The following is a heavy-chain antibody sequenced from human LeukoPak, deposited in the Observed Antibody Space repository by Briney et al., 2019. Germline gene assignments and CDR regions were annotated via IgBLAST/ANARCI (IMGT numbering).Heavy chain of an antibody. Sequence: SETLSLTCTVSGGSISSYYWNWIRQPPGKGLEWIGYIYYSGSTNYNPPLKSRVTISVDTSKNQFSLMLSSVTAADTAVYYCARQDVVVITAATYYYGMDVWGQGTTVTVSS. D-gene: IGHD2-2*01. CDR1: GGSISSYY. CDR2: IYYSGST. J-gene: IGHJ6*02. CDR3: ARQDVVVITAATYYYGMDV. V-gene: IGHV4-59*08.